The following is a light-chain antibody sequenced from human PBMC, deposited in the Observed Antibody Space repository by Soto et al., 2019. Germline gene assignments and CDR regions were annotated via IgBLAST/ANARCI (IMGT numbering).Light chain of an antibody. Sequence: AIQMTQSPSSLSASVGDRVTITCRASQGIRNDLGWYQQKPGKAPKLLIYAASSLQSGVPSRFSGSGSGTDFPPTLRSLQPEKFATYYRLQDLNYPPVTFGQGTKLEIK. CDR3: LQDLNYPPVT. CDR1: QGIRND. CDR2: AAS. J-gene: IGKJ2*01. V-gene: IGKV1-6*01.